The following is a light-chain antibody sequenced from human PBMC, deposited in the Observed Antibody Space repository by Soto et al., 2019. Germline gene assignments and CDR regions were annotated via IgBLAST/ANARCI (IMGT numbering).Light chain of an antibody. Sequence: EIVLTQSPGTLSLSPGERATLSCRSSQSVSSSYLAWYQQKPGQAPRLLIYDASSRANGIPDRFSGSGSGTDFTLTISRLEPEDFAVYYCQQYGSSPTFGQGTKVEIK. CDR1: QSVSSSY. CDR3: QQYGSSPT. CDR2: DAS. V-gene: IGKV3-20*01. J-gene: IGKJ1*01.